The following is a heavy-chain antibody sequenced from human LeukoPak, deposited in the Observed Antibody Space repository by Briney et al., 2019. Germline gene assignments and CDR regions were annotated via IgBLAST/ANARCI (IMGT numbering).Heavy chain of an antibody. V-gene: IGHV3-48*03. D-gene: IGHD3-22*01. Sequence: GGSLRLSCAASGFTFSSYEMNWVRQAPGKGLEWVSYISSSGSTIYYADSVKGRFTISRDNAKNSLYLQMNSLRAEDTAVYYCAEVFYSTGYYSDYWGQGTLVTVSS. CDR2: ISSSGSTI. CDR1: GFTFSSYE. J-gene: IGHJ4*02. CDR3: AEVFYSTGYYSDY.